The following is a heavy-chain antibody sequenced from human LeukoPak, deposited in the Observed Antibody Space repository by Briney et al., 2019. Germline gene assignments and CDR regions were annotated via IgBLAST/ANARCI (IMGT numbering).Heavy chain of an antibody. CDR3: AKERSFGTWLGDY. D-gene: IGHD1-1*01. CDR1: GFTFSSYS. V-gene: IGHV3-21*04. J-gene: IGHJ4*02. CDR2: ISSSSSYI. Sequence: GGSLRLSCAASGFTFSSYSMNWVRQAPGKGLEWVSSISSSSSYIYYADSVKGRFTISRDNSKNTLYLQMNSLRVEDTATYYCAKERSFGTWLGDYWGQGTLVTVSS.